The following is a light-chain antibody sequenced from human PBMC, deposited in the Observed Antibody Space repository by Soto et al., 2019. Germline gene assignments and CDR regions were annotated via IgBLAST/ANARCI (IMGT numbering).Light chain of an antibody. CDR2: HAS. J-gene: IGKJ1*01. Sequence: MDQSPSNLTASTGGTVTIYMRASQDIDRWVAWYPQQSGKAPKILIYHASSLATGVPSRFSGGGSGTDAAPTISMVRPDDFATSYYQHYKCYQTFGQGTKVDIK. CDR1: QDIDRW. V-gene: IGKV1-5*01. CDR3: QHYKCYQT.